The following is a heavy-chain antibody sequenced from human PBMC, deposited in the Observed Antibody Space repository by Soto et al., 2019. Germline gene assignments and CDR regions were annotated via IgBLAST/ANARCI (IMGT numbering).Heavy chain of an antibody. D-gene: IGHD3-22*01. J-gene: IGHJ4*02. CDR2: INPNSGGT. CDR1: GYTFTGYY. V-gene: IGHV1-2*02. CDR3: ATAGNYDSSGRDF. Sequence: ASVKVSCKASGYTFTGYYMHWVRQAPGQGLEWMGWINPNSGGTNYAQKFQGRVTMTRDTSTSTAYMELRSLRSDDTAVYYCATAGNYDSSGRDFWGQGTLVTVSS.